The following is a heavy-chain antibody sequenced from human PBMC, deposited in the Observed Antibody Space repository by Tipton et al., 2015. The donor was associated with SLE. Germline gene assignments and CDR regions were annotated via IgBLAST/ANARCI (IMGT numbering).Heavy chain of an antibody. V-gene: IGHV4-34*01. D-gene: IGHD2-15*01. Sequence: TLSLTCAVYGGSFSGYYWSWIRQPPGKGLEWIGEINHSGSTNYNPSLKSRVTISVDTSKNQFSLKLSSVTAADTAVYYCARNPTSYCSCGSCYSPWFDPWGQGTLVTVSS. CDR1: GGSFSGYY. CDR2: INHSGST. CDR3: ARNPTSYCSCGSCYSPWFDP. J-gene: IGHJ5*02.